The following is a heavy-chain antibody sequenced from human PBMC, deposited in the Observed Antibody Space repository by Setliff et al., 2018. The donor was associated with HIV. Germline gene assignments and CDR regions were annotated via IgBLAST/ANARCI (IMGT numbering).Heavy chain of an antibody. J-gene: IGHJ6*03. CDR2: ISSKRTSI. D-gene: IGHD4-17*01. CDR3: ARGPTTVTNYYYYYMDG. CDR1: GFTFGDFC. Sequence: GGSLRLSCETSGFTFGDFCMNWVRQAPGKGLEWISYISSKRTSIYYADSVKGRFTISRDNDRNSLYLQMNGLRAEDTAVYYCARGPTTVTNYYYYYMDGWGKGTTVTVSS. V-gene: IGHV3-48*01.